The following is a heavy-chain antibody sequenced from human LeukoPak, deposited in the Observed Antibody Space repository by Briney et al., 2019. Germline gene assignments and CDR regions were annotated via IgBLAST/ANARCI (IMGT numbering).Heavy chain of an antibody. CDR2: ISGSGGST. J-gene: IGHJ4*02. CDR3: AIRQTTVTFSSDY. D-gene: IGHD4-17*01. V-gene: IGHV3-23*01. Sequence: GGSLRLSCAASGFTFSSYAVSWVRQAPGKGLEWVSAISGSGGSTYYADSVKGRFTISRDNSKNTLYLQMNSLRAEDTAVYYCAIRQTTVTFSSDYWGQGTLVTVSS. CDR1: GFTFSSYA.